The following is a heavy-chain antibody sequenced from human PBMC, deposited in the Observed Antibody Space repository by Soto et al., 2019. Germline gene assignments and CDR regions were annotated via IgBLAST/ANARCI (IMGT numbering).Heavy chain of an antibody. CDR2: INHSGST. V-gene: IGHV4-34*01. J-gene: IGHJ6*02. D-gene: IGHD3-10*01. CDR3: ARRSGMVRGVIITEVYYGMDV. Sequence: SETLSLTCAVYGGSFSGYYWSWIRQPPGKGLEWIGEINHSGSTNYNPSLKSRVTISVDTSKNQFSLKLSSVTAADTAVYYCARRSGMVRGVIITEVYYGMDVWGQGTTVT. CDR1: GGSFSGYY.